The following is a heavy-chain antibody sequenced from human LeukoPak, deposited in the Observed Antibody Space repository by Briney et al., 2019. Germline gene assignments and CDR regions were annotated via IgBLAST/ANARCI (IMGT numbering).Heavy chain of an antibody. Sequence: GGSLRLSCAASGFTFSNYDMSWVRQAPGKGLEWVSSISDSGGSIYYADSVKGRFTISRDNSKNTLYLQMTNLRAADTAVYYCAKDLSRAVAADWFDPWDQGSLVTVSS. CDR2: ISDSGGSI. V-gene: IGHV3-23*01. J-gene: IGHJ5*02. D-gene: IGHD6-19*01. CDR1: GFTFSNYD. CDR3: AKDLSRAVAADWFDP.